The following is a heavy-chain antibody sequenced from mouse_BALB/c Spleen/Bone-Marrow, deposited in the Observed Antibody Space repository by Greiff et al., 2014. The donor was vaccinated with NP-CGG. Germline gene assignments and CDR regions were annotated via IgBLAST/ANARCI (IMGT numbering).Heavy chain of an antibody. V-gene: IGHV5-17*02. D-gene: IGHD3-3*01. CDR3: TRSGTLGAMDY. J-gene: IGHJ4*01. Sequence: DVHLVESGGGLVQPGGSRKLSCAASGFTFSSFGMHWLRQAPEKGLEWVAYISSGSSTIYYADTMKGRFTISRDNPKNTLFLQMTSLRSEDTAMYYCTRSGTLGAMDYWGQGTSVTVSS. CDR2: ISSGSSTI. CDR1: GFTFSSFG.